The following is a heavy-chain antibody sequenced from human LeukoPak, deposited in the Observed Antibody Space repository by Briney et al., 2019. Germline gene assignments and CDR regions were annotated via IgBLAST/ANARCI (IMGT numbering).Heavy chain of an antibody. V-gene: IGHV3-7*01. CDR1: GFTFSSYD. CDR2: IKQDGSEK. CDR3: ARDKTMSAPWYYYMDV. D-gene: IGHD3-10*02. Sequence: GGSLRLSCAASGFTFSSYDMYWVRQAPGKGLEWVANIKQDGSEKYYVDSVKGRFTISRDNAKNSLYLQMNSLRAEDTAVYYCARDKTMSAPWYYYMDVWGKGTTVTISS. J-gene: IGHJ6*03.